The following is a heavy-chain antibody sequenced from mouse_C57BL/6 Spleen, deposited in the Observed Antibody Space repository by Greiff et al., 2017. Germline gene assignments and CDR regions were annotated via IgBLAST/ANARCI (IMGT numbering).Heavy chain of an antibody. J-gene: IGHJ2*01. V-gene: IGHV1-64*01. CDR1: GYTFTSYW. CDR2: IHPNSGST. D-gene: IGHD1-1*01. CDR3: ARGAFITTVVANFNY. Sequence: QVQLQQPGAELVKPGASVKLSCKASGYTFTSYWMHWVKQRPGQGLEWIGMIHPNSGSTNYNEKFKSKATLTVDKSSSTAYMQLSSLTSEDSAVYYCARGAFITTVVANFNYWGQGTTLTVSA.